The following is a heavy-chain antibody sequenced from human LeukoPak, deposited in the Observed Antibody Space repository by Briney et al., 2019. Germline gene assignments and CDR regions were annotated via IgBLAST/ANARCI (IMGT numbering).Heavy chain of an antibody. CDR2: IYHSGST. V-gene: IGHV4-30-2*01. D-gene: IGHD3-16*02. CDR3: ARGYTFDPYVWGSYRYLYYFDY. CDR1: GGSISSGGYS. J-gene: IGHJ4*02. Sequence: SETLSLTCAVSGGSISSGGYSWSWIRQPPGKGLEWIGYIYHSGSTYYNPSLKSRVTISVDRSKNQFSLKLSSVTAADTAVYYCARGYTFDPYVWGSYRYLYYFDYWGQGTLVTVSS.